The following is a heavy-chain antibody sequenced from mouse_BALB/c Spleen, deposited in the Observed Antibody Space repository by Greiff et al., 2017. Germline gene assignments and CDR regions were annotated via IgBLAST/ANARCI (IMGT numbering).Heavy chain of an antibody. CDR2: IWGDGST. Sequence: QVQLKESGPGLVAPSQSLSITCTVSGFSLTGYGVNWVRQPPGKGLEWLGMIWGDGSTDYNSALKSRLSISKDNSKSQVFLKMNSLQTDDTARYYCARIYYYGSRYFDVWGAGTTVTVSS. J-gene: IGHJ1*01. CDR1: GFSLTGYG. V-gene: IGHV2-6-7*01. D-gene: IGHD1-1*01. CDR3: ARIYYYGSRYFDV.